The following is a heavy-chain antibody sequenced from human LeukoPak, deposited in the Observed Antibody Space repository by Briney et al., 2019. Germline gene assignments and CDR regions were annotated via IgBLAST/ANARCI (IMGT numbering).Heavy chain of an antibody. D-gene: IGHD3-22*01. CDR1: GYTFTNYG. CDR3: ARSSGYYSSLFYMHV. J-gene: IGHJ6*03. Sequence: ASVKVSCKASGYTFTNYGITWVRQAPGQGLEWMGWVSAYNGNTNYAQKLQGRVTMTTDTSTSTAYMDLRSLGSEDTAVYYCARSSGYYSSLFYMHVWGKGTTVTVSS. CDR2: VSAYNGNT. V-gene: IGHV1-18*01.